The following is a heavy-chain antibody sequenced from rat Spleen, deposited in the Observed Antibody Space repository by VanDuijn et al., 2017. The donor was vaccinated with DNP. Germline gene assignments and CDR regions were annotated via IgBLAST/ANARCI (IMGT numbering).Heavy chain of an antibody. Sequence: EVQLVESGGDSVQPGRSLKLSCAASGFTFSDYNMAWVRQAPKKGLEWVATIIYDGSRTYYRDSVKGRFTISRDNAKSTLYLQMNSLRSEDTATYYCTIYYYSGDNWFAYWGQGVMVTVSS. CDR2: IIYDGSRT. CDR3: TIYYYSGDNWFAY. V-gene: IGHV5S10*01. J-gene: IGHJ2*01. CDR1: GFTFSDYN. D-gene: IGHD1-1*01.